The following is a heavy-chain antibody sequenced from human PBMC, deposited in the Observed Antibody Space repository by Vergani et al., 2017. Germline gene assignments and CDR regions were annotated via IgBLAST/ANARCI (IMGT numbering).Heavy chain of an antibody. CDR3: TTNPLGILPII. D-gene: IGHD7-27*01. V-gene: IGHV3-23*04. CDR2: ISGSGGST. CDR1: GFTFSSYA. J-gene: IGHJ3*02. Sequence: EVQLVESGGGLVKPGGSLRLSCAASGFTFSSYAMSWVRQAPGKGLVWVSAISGSGGSTYYADSVKGRFTISRDNSKNTLYLQMNSLRAEDTAVYYCTTNPLGILPIIWGQGTMVTVSS.